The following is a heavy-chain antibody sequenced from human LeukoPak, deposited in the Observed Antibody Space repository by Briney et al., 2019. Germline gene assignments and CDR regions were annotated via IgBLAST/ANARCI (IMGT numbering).Heavy chain of an antibody. CDR1: GFTVSNNY. J-gene: IGHJ4*02. CDR3: ARDLNY. CDR2: IDTGVNK. Sequence: GGSLRLSCAASGFTVSNNYMSWVRQGPGKGLEWVSIIDTGVNKYYADSMRGRFTMSRENSKNTLYLQMNSLRAEDTAVYYCARDLNYWGQGTLVTVSS. V-gene: IGHV3-53*01.